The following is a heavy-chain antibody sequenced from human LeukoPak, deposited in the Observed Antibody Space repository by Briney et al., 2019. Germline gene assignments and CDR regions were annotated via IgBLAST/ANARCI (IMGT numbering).Heavy chain of an antibody. J-gene: IGHJ5*02. CDR3: ARSRMVVAATPDWFDP. V-gene: IGHV1-3*01. Sequence: ASVKVSCKASGYTFTSYAMHWVRQAPGQRLEWMGWINAGNGNTKYSQKFQGRVTITRDTSASTAYMELSSLRSEDTAVYYCARSRMVVAATPDWFDPWGQGTLVTVSS. CDR2: INAGNGNT. D-gene: IGHD2-15*01. CDR1: GYTFTSYA.